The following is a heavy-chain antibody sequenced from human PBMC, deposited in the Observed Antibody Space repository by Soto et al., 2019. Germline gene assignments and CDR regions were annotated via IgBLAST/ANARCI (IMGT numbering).Heavy chain of an antibody. CDR3: ASHVYYSSSWEGAFDI. CDR1: GYTFTSYD. Sequence: ASVKVSCKASGYTFTSYDINWVRQATGQGLEWMGWMNPNSGNTGYAQKFQGRVTMPRNTSISTAYMELSSLRSEDTAVYYCASHVYYSSSWEGAFDIWGQGTMVTVSS. CDR2: MNPNSGNT. V-gene: IGHV1-8*01. D-gene: IGHD6-13*01. J-gene: IGHJ3*02.